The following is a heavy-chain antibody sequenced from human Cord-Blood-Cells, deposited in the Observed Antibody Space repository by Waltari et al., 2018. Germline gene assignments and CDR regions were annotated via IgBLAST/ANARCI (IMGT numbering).Heavy chain of an antibody. CDR3: ARGGIAVAGPDFDY. D-gene: IGHD6-19*01. J-gene: IGHJ4*02. CDR1: GGSFSGYY. Sequence: QVQLQQWGAGLLKPSETLSLTCAVYGGSFSGYYWSWIRQPPGKGLEWIGEINHSGRTNSNPSLKGRVTISVDTSKNQFSLKLSSVTAADTAVYYCARGGIAVAGPDFDYWGQGTLVTVSS. CDR2: INHSGRT. V-gene: IGHV4-34*01.